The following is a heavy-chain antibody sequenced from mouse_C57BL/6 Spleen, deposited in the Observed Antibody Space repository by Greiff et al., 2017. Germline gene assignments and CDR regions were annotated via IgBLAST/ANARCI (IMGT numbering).Heavy chain of an antibody. J-gene: IGHJ4*01. CDR2: IYPGDGDT. Sequence: VQLQQSGPELVKPGASVKISCKASGYAFSSSWMNWVKQRPGKGLEWIGRIYPGDGDTNYNGKFKGKATLTADKSSSTAYMQLSSLTSEDSAVYFCARTSDYDSYWGQGTSVTVSS. CDR3: ARTSDYDSY. V-gene: IGHV1-82*01. D-gene: IGHD2-4*01. CDR1: GYAFSSSW.